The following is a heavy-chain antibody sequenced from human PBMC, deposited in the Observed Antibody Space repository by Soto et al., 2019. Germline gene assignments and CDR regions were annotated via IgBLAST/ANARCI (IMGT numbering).Heavy chain of an antibody. CDR2: IYWDDDK. CDR1: GISLTTSGVG. Sequence: QITLKESGPTLVKPTQTLTLTCTLSGISLTTSGVGVGWTRQPPGKALEWLAVIYWDDDKRYSPSLKSRLTLLNDTPKDPVVLTMTNRDPVATGTYYGAHRRTGTAHFDFWGQGTLATVSS. CDR3: AHRRTGTAHFDF. J-gene: IGHJ4*02. D-gene: IGHD1-1*01. V-gene: IGHV2-5*02.